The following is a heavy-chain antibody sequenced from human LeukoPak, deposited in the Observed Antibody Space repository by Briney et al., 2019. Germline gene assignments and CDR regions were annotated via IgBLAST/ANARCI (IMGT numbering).Heavy chain of an antibody. D-gene: IGHD6-25*01. Sequence: GGSLRLSCTASGFTFSKYDMHWVRQAPGKGLEWLSLIWSDGRIEQYAASVKGRITISRDNSKNTMYLQVDSLRAEDTAVYYCAKDPGTAARGFYIDVWGKGTRVTVSS. CDR1: GFTFSKYD. CDR2: IWSDGRIE. J-gene: IGHJ6*03. V-gene: IGHV3-30*02. CDR3: AKDPGTAARGFYIDV.